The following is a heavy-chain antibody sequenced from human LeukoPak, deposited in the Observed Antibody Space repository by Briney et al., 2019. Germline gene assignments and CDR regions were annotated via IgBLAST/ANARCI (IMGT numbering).Heavy chain of an antibody. J-gene: IGHJ4*02. D-gene: IGHD3-22*01. Sequence: PGRSLRLSCAASGFTFDDYAMHWVRQAPGKGLEWVSGISWNSGSIGYADSVKGRFTISRDNAKNSLYLQMNSLRAEDTALYYCAKEGVKTYYYDSSGYFYYFDYWGQGTLVTVSS. CDR1: GFTFDDYA. CDR3: AKEGVKTYYYDSSGYFYYFDY. V-gene: IGHV3-9*01. CDR2: ISWNSGSI.